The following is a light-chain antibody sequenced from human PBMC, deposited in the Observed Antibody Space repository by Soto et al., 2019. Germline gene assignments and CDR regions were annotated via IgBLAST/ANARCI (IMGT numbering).Light chain of an antibody. Sequence: DIQMTQSPPSLSASVGDRVTITCRASQDISNFVAWYQQKPGKAPKLLIYAASTLQSGVPSRFSGSGSGTDFTLTINSLQPEDVATYSCQKYSSVPVFGPGTKVEIK. V-gene: IGKV1-27*01. J-gene: IGKJ3*01. CDR1: QDISNF. CDR2: AAS. CDR3: QKYSSVPV.